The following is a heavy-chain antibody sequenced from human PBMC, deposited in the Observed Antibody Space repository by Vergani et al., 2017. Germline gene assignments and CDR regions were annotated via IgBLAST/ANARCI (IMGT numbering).Heavy chain of an antibody. Sequence: QVQLVESGGGVVQPGGSLRPSCAASGFTFSSYGMHWARQAPGRGLEWVAFIRYDGSNKYYADSVKGRFTISRDNSKNTLYLQMNSLRAEDTAVYYCANSPGGDILTGYHPGYFQHWGQGTLVTVSS. V-gene: IGHV3-30*02. D-gene: IGHD3-9*01. CDR3: ANSPGGDILTGYHPGYFQH. CDR2: IRYDGSNK. CDR1: GFTFSSYG. J-gene: IGHJ1*01.